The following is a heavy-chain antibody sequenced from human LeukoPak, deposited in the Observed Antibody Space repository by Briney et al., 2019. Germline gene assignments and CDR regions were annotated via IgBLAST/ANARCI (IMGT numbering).Heavy chain of an antibody. CDR3: ARHPYSSSWYEDGWFDP. CDR1: GYSFTSYW. D-gene: IGHD6-13*01. J-gene: IGHJ5*02. Sequence: GESLKISCKGSGYSFTSYWIGWVRQMPGKGLEWMGIIYPGDSDTRYSPSFQGQVTISADKFISTAYLQWSSLKASDTAMYYCARHPYSSSWYEDGWFDPWGQGTLVTVSS. CDR2: IYPGDSDT. V-gene: IGHV5-51*01.